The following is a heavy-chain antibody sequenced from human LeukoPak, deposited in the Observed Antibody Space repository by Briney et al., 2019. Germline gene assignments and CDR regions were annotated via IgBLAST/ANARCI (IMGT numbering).Heavy chain of an antibody. CDR2: ISPSGGIT. CDR1: RFTFSSHG. V-gene: IGHV3-23*01. D-gene: IGHD3-16*01. Sequence: PGGSLRVSCAASRFTFSSHGMNWVRQAPGKGLEWVSGISPSGGITYYTDSVKGRFTISRDNSKNTVSLQMNSLRGDDTAVYYCTKDDAWGRYKDWGQGTLVTVS. CDR3: TKDDAWGRYKD. J-gene: IGHJ1*01.